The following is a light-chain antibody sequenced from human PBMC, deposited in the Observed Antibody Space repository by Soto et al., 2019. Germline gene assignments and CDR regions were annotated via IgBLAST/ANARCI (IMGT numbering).Light chain of an antibody. V-gene: IGLV2-23*01. J-gene: IGLJ1*01. CDR3: YSYAGRNLYV. CDR1: SSDVGGYNL. Sequence: QSALTQPASVSGSPGQSITISCTGTSSDVGGYNLVSWYQQHPGKAPKLMIYEGSQRPSGVSNRFSGSKSGNTASLTISGLQADDEADYYCYSYAGRNLYVLGTANKVTV. CDR2: EGS.